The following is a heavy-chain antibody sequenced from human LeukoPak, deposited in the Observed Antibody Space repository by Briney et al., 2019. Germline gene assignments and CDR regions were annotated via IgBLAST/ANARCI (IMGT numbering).Heavy chain of an antibody. Sequence: SETLSLTCTVSGGSISTSNYYWSWIRQPPGKGLEWIGEISHSGSTNYNPSLKSRVTISVDTSKNQFSLKLSSVTAADTAVYYCARSGYDSSGYYFADFDYWGQGTLVTVSS. J-gene: IGHJ4*02. CDR2: ISHSGST. D-gene: IGHD3-22*01. CDR1: GGSISTSNYY. CDR3: ARSGYDSSGYYFADFDY. V-gene: IGHV4-39*07.